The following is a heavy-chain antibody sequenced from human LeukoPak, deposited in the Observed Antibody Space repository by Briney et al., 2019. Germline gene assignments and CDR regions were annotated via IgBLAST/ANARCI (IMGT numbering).Heavy chain of an antibody. CDR3: ARGLFLSGYLDAFDI. J-gene: IGHJ3*02. D-gene: IGHD3-22*01. Sequence: GGSLRLSCAASGFTFSSSAMSWVRQAPGKGLEWVSTISGSGDRTYYADSVKGRFTISRDNLKNVLYLQMNSLKVEDTALYYCARGLFLSGYLDAFDIWGQGTVVTVSS. CDR1: GFTFSSSA. CDR2: ISGSGDRT. V-gene: IGHV3-23*01.